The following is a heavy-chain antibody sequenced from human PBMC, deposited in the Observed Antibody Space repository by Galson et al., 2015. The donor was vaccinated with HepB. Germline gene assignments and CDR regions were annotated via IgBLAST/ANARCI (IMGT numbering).Heavy chain of an antibody. Sequence: SVKVSCKASGYTFTSYHMHWVRQAPGQGLEWMGIINPSGGSTSYAQKFQGRVTMTRDTSTSTVYMELSSLRSEDTAVYYCARGDYDFWSGYYPDYWGQGTLVTVSS. V-gene: IGHV1-46*01. J-gene: IGHJ4*02. CDR1: GYTFTSYH. CDR3: ARGDYDFWSGYYPDY. CDR2: INPSGGST. D-gene: IGHD3-3*01.